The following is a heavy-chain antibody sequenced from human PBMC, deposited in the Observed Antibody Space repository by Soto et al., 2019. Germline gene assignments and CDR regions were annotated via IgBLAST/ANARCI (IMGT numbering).Heavy chain of an antibody. Sequence: QVHLVQSGAEVKKPGASVKVSCKASGYTFTSYGITWVRQAPGQGLEWMGWISAHNGNKDYAQKLQGRVIVTRDTSTSTAYMELMSLISDDTAVYYCARGRYGDYWGQGALVTVSS. CDR3: ARGRYGDY. V-gene: IGHV1-18*01. CDR1: GYTFTSYG. J-gene: IGHJ4*02. CDR2: ISAHNGNK. D-gene: IGHD1-1*01.